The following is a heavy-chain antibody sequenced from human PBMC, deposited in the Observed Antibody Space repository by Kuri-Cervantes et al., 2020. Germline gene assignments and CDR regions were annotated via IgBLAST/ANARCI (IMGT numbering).Heavy chain of an antibody. J-gene: IGHJ4*02. V-gene: IGHV3-21*01. CDR2: ISSSSSYV. Sequence: GESLKISCAASGFTFSSYSMNWVRQAPGKGQERVSSISSSSSYVYYADSVKGRFTISRDNAKNSLYLQMNSLRAEDTAVYYCARGALYSGSYYEGYWGQGTLVTVSS. D-gene: IGHD1-26*01. CDR1: GFTFSSYS. CDR3: ARGALYSGSYYEGY.